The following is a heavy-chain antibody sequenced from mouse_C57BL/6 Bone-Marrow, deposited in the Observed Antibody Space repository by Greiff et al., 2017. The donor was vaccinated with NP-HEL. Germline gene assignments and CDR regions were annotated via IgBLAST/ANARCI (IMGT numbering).Heavy chain of an antibody. CDR2: IYPGGGYT. Sequence: VQLQQSGAELVRPGTSVKMSCKASGYTFTNYWIAWSKQRPGHGLEWIGDIYPGGGYTNYNAKFTCKAPLTADTSSSTAYMQFSSLTSEDSAIYYCARWGGNLDYWGQGTTLTVSS. CDR1: GYTFTNYW. J-gene: IGHJ2*01. CDR3: ARWGGNLDY. D-gene: IGHD2-1*01. V-gene: IGHV1-63*01.